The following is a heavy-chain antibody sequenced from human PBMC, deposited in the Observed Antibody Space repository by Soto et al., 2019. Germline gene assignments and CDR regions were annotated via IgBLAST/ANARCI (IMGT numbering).Heavy chain of an antibody. CDR3: ARTEDDDRLDY. D-gene: IGHD1-1*01. CDR2: IIPILGIA. CDR1: GGTFSSYT. Sequence: QVQLVQSGAEVKKPGSSVKVSCKASGGTFSSYTISWVRQAPGQGLEWMGRIIPILGIANYAQKFQGRVTITADKSTSTAYMKLSSLRSEDTAVYYCARTEDDDRLDYWGQGTLVTVSS. V-gene: IGHV1-69*02. J-gene: IGHJ4*02.